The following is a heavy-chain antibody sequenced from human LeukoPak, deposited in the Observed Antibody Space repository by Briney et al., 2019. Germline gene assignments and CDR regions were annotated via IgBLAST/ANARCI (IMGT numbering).Heavy chain of an antibody. CDR1: GGSISSGGNY. CDR3: ARVEVIGSTRYFDY. CDR2: IYYVGNA. Sequence: SQTLSLTCTVSGGSISSGGNYWSWLRQLPGKGLEWIGYIYYVGNANYNPSLKSRLSMSVDTSKNQFSLSLTSVTAADTAVYYCARVEVIGSTRYFDYWGQGAMVSVSS. D-gene: IGHD3-16*02. V-gene: IGHV4-31*03. J-gene: IGHJ4*02.